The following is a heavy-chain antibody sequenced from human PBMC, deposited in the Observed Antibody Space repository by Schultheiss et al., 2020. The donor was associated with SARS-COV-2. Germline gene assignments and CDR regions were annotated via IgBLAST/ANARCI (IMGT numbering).Heavy chain of an antibody. CDR2: ISYSGST. CDR3: ARVATPGWWFDP. Sequence: SQTLSLTCTVSGGSISSYYWSWIRQPPGKGLEWIGYISYSGSTNYNPSLKSRVTISVDTSKNQFSLKLSSVTAEDTAVYYCARVATPGWWFDPWGQGTLVTVSS. V-gene: IGHV4-59*12. CDR1: GGSISSYY. D-gene: IGHD5-12*01. J-gene: IGHJ5*02.